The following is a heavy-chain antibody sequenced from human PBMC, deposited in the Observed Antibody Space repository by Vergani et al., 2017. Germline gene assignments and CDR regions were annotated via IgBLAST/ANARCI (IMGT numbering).Heavy chain of an antibody. D-gene: IGHD6-13*01. J-gene: IGHJ5*02. Sequence: QAQLQESGPGLVKPSETLSLTCHVFGVSVTDYNCNWIRQAPGKGLEWIGSLSTTGGATHASHNPSLKSRVSISVDTSKSQFSLRLTSVTAADSASYYCAGDTLSWQRADRWGQGLLVSVSS. CDR3: AGDTLSWQRADR. V-gene: IGHV4-4*09. CDR1: GVSVTDYN. CDR2: LSTTGGA.